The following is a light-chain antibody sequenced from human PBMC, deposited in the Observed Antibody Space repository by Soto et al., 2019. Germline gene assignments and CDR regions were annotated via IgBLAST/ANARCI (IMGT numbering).Light chain of an antibody. Sequence: EIVLTQSPGTLSLSPGDRATLSCRASRSISTYLAWYQQKPGQAPRLLIYEALNRATGIPARFSGSGSGTDFTLTINRLEPEDFAVYYCQLYGISPHFGQGTRLEIK. CDR1: RSISTY. J-gene: IGKJ5*01. CDR3: QLYGISPH. V-gene: IGKV3-20*01. CDR2: EAL.